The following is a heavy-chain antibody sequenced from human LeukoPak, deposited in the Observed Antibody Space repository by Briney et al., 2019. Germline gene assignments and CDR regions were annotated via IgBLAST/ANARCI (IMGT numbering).Heavy chain of an antibody. D-gene: IGHD3-9*01. Sequence: ASVKVSCKASGYTFTGYYMHWVRQAPGQGLEWMGRINPNSGGTNYAQKFQGRVTMTRDTSIGTAYMELSRLRSDDTAVYYCARSFVYDILTGSSRFDPWGQGTLVTVSS. CDR1: GYTFTGYY. J-gene: IGHJ5*02. V-gene: IGHV1-2*06. CDR2: INPNSGGT. CDR3: ARSFVYDILTGSSRFDP.